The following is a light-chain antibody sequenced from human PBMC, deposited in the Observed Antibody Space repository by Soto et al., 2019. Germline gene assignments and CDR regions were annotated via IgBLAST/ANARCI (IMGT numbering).Light chain of an antibody. CDR1: QSISSN. CDR2: GAS. Sequence: EILMTQSPAILSVSPGDRATLSCRASQSISSNLAWYQQKPGQAPRLLIYGASTRATGIPARFRGSGSGTEFTLTIISLQSEDFAVYFCQHYHNWPPWTFGQGTKVDIK. CDR3: QHYHNWPPWT. V-gene: IGKV3-15*01. J-gene: IGKJ1*01.